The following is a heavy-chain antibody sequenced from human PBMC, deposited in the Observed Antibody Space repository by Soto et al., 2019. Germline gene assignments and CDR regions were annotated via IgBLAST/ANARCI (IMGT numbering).Heavy chain of an antibody. CDR2: TYYSGST. Sequence: PSETLSLTCTVSGGSISSYYWSWIRQPPGKGLEWIGYTYYSGSTNYNPPLKSRVTISVDTSKNQFSLKLSSVTAADTAVYYCARVDVDTAMVLPYFDYWGQGTLVTVSS. V-gene: IGHV4-59*01. CDR1: GGSISSYY. D-gene: IGHD5-18*01. J-gene: IGHJ4*02. CDR3: ARVDVDTAMVLPYFDY.